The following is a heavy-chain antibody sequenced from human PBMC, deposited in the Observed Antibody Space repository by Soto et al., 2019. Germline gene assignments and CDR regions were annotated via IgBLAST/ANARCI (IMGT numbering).Heavy chain of an antibody. D-gene: IGHD3-22*01. Sequence: ASVKVSCKASGYTFTGYYMHWVRQAPGQGLEWMGWINPNSGGTNYAQKFQGWVTMTRDTSISTAYMELSRLRSDDTAVYYCARELKYYDSSGYYFDYWGQGTLVTVSS. CDR2: INPNSGGT. J-gene: IGHJ4*02. CDR3: ARELKYYDSSGYYFDY. CDR1: GYTFTGYY. V-gene: IGHV1-2*04.